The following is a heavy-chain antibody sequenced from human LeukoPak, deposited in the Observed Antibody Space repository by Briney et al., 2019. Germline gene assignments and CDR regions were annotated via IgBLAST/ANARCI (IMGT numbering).Heavy chain of an antibody. CDR2: MDYSGTT. V-gene: IGHV4-61*08. D-gene: IGHD2-15*01. Sequence: SETLSLTCNVSGASVNSGGYYWTWIRQPPGKGLEWFGYMDYSGTTNYNPSLKSRVTISLDTSKNQFSLKLSSVTAADTAMYYCAREGACSGGSCYSYGWFDPWGQGTLVIVSS. J-gene: IGHJ5*02. CDR1: GASVNSGGYY. CDR3: AREGACSGGSCYSYGWFDP.